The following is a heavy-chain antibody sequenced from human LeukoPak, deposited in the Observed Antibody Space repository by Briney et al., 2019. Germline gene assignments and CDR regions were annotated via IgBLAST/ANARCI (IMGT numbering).Heavy chain of an antibody. J-gene: IGHJ4*02. CDR3: ATQTCGGDCYPFDY. CDR2: ISWNSGSI. D-gene: IGHD2-21*02. CDR1: GFTFDDYA. Sequence: PGRSLRLSCAASGFTFDDYAMHWVRQAPGKGLEWVSGISWNSGSIGYADSVKGRFTISRDNAKNSLYLQMNSLRAEDTALYYCATQTCGGDCYPFDYWGQGTLVTVSS. V-gene: IGHV3-9*01.